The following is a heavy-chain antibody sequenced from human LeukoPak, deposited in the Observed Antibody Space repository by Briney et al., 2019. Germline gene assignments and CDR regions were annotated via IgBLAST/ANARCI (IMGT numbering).Heavy chain of an antibody. CDR3: ARARVDCSGGSCQTYYYYGLDV. D-gene: IGHD2-15*01. Sequence: SVKVSCKASGGTFSSYAISWVRQAPGQGLEWMGGIIPIFGTANYAQKFQGRVTITADESTSTAYMELSSLRSEDTAVYYCARARVDCSGGSCQTYYYYGLDVWGQGTTVTVSS. V-gene: IGHV1-69*13. J-gene: IGHJ6*02. CDR1: GGTFSSYA. CDR2: IIPIFGTA.